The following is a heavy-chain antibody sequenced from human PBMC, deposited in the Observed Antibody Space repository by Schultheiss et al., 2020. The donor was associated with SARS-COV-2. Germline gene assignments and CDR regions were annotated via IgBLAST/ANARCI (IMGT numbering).Heavy chain of an antibody. CDR3: ARMPQTPFNRVRGAKLRGACYYGMDV. Sequence: SGPTLVKPTQTLTLTCTFSGFSLSSSGMCVSWIRQPPGKALEWLALIDWDDDKYYSTSLKTRLTISKDTSKNQVVLIMTNMDPVDTATYYCARMPQTPFNRVRGAKLRGACYYGMDVWGQGTTVTVSS. D-gene: IGHD3-10*01. CDR2: IDWDDDK. J-gene: IGHJ6*02. CDR1: GFSLSSSGMC. V-gene: IGHV2-70*01.